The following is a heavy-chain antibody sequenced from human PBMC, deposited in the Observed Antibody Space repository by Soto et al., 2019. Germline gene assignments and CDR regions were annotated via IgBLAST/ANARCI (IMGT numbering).Heavy chain of an antibody. CDR1: GFTFSSYG. D-gene: IGHD4-17*01. CDR3: AKDGAVTTFDY. V-gene: IGHV3-30*18. J-gene: IGHJ4*02. Sequence: QVQLVESGGGVVQPGRSLRLSCAASGFTFSSYGMHWVRQAPGKGLEWVAVISYDGSNKYYADSVKGRFTISRDNSKNEMHLQMNSLRAEDTAVYYRAKDGAVTTFDYWGQGTLVSVSS. CDR2: ISYDGSNK.